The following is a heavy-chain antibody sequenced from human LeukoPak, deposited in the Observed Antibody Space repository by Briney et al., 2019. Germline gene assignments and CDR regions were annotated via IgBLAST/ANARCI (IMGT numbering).Heavy chain of an antibody. Sequence: GASVKVSFKASGYTFTSYDINWVRQARGQALEGMAWIKPNSGGTNYAQKVPGRDTLPRDTSISTAYMELSRLRSDDTAVYYCARDDGQLDGWGQGTPVTVPS. CDR1: GYTFTSYD. CDR2: IKPNSGGT. V-gene: IGHV1-2*02. D-gene: IGHD2-2*01. J-gene: IGHJ4*02. CDR3: ARDDGQLDG.